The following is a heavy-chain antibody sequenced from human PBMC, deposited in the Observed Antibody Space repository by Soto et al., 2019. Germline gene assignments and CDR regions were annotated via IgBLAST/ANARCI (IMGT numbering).Heavy chain of an antibody. D-gene: IGHD1-1*01. CDR3: AKFGMATTKRSPPYYIDY. Sequence: PGGSLRLSCAASGFTFSSYAMSWVRQAPGKGLEWVSSISGSGGGTYYADSVKGRFTFSRDNSKNTLYLRMNSLRAEDTAVYYCAKFGMATTKRSPPYYIDYWGQGALVTVYS. CDR2: ISGSGGGT. CDR1: GFTFSSYA. J-gene: IGHJ4*02. V-gene: IGHV3-23*01.